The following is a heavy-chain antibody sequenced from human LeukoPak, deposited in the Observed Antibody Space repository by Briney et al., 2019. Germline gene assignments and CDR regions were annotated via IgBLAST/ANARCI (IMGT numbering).Heavy chain of an antibody. CDR1: GGSLSSYY. CDR2: IYYSGST. D-gene: IGHD3-16*02. J-gene: IGHJ4*02. Sequence: SETLSLTCTVSGGSLSSYYWSWIRHTPGKGLEWIGHIYYSGSTTYNPSLTSRVTISVDTSKNQFSLKLSSVPAADTAVYYCARESYFFDYWGQGTLVTVSS. V-gene: IGHV4-59*01. CDR3: ARESYFFDY.